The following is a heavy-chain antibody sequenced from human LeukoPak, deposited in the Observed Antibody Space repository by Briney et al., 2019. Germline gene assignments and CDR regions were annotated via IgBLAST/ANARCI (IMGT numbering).Heavy chain of an antibody. Sequence: GGSLRLSCKASGFSFSDFAMTWVRQAPGKGLEWVSTMSGRGDSTYYADSVKGRFTVSRDNSDNTLYLHMNSLRAEDTAVYFCANPDSSGFYFSMRFDFWGQGTLVTVSP. CDR1: GFSFSDFA. CDR3: ANPDSSGFYFSMRFDF. V-gene: IGHV3-23*01. J-gene: IGHJ4*02. CDR2: MSGRGDST. D-gene: IGHD3-22*01.